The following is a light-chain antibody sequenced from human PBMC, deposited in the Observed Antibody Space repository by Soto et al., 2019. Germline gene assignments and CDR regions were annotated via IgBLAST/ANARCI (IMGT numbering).Light chain of an antibody. CDR3: QQYDSYSRT. CDR2: GAS. J-gene: IGKJ1*01. CDR1: QSIDIN. V-gene: IGKV3-15*01. Sequence: EIVMTQSPATLSVSPGERVTLSCRASQSIDINLAWYQQKPGQAPRLLIYGASARATDVPARFSGGGSGTEFTLTISSLQSDDFATYYCQQYDSYSRTFGQGTKVDIK.